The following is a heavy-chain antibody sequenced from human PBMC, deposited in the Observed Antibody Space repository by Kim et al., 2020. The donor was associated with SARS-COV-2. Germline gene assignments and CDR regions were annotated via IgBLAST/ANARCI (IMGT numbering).Heavy chain of an antibody. V-gene: IGHV3-23*01. CDR2: ISGSADSA. J-gene: IGHJ3*02. D-gene: IGHD3-22*01. Sequence: GGSLRLSCAASGFTFSSYAMSWVRQAPGKGLEWVSNISGSADSAYYADSVKGRFTISRDNSKNTVYLRMSSLRAEDTAVYYCAKAYSSAYDFGAFDIWSQGTMVTVSS. CDR3: AKAYSSAYDFGAFDI. CDR1: GFTFSSYA.